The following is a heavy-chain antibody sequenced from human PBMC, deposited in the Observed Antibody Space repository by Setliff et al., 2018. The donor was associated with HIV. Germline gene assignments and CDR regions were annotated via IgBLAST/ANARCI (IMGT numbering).Heavy chain of an antibody. D-gene: IGHD4-4*01. CDR1: GYTFTSYG. CDR2: INPFGGTT. J-gene: IGHJ6*03. Sequence: ASVKVSCKASGYTFTSYGISWVRQAPGQGLEWMGIINPFGGTTTYAQKFQGRVTMTRDTSTSTVYMELTNLRSEYTAVYYCARERTTLTPHGLGYMDVWGKGTTVTVSS. V-gene: IGHV1-46*01. CDR3: ARERTTLTPHGLGYMDV.